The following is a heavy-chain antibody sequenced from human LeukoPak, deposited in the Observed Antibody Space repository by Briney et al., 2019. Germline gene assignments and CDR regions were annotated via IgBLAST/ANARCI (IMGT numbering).Heavy chain of an antibody. J-gene: IGHJ4*02. V-gene: IGHV3-30*18. Sequence: GRSLRLSCAASGFTFSSYGMHWVRQAPGKGLEWVAVISYDGSNKYYADSVKGRFTISRDNSKNTLYLQMNSLRAEDTAVYYCAKDRRGAAAGYYFDYWGQGTLVTVSS. CDR2: ISYDGSNK. CDR1: GFTFSSYG. D-gene: IGHD6-25*01. CDR3: AKDRRGAAAGYYFDY.